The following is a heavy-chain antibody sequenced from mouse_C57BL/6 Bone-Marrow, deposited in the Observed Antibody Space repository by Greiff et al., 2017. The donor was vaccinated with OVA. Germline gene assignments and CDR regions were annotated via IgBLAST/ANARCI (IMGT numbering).Heavy chain of an antibody. J-gene: IGHJ3*01. D-gene: IGHD2-4*01. CDR3: ARSYDYERTWFAY. CDR1: GYTFTDYY. V-gene: IGHV1-26*01. Sequence: EVQLQQSGPELVKPGASVKISCKASGYTFTDYYMNWVKQSHGKSLEWIGDINPNNGGTSYNQKFKGKATFTVDKSSSTAYMELRSLTSEDSAVYYCARSYDYERTWFAYWGQGTLVTVSA. CDR2: INPNNGGT.